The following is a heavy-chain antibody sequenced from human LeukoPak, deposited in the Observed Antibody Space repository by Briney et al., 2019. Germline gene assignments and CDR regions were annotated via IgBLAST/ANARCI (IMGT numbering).Heavy chain of an antibody. D-gene: IGHD5-18*01. CDR2: IKSKTDGGTT. J-gene: IGHJ4*02. V-gene: IGHV3-15*01. CDR1: GFTFSNAW. Sequence: GGSLRLSCVASGFTFSNAWMSWVRQVPGKGLEWVGRIKSKTDGGTTDYAAPVKGRFTISGDDSKNTLLLQMNNLKTEGTAVYYCTRVGYPAYFNYWGQGTLVTVSS. CDR3: TRVGYPAYFNY.